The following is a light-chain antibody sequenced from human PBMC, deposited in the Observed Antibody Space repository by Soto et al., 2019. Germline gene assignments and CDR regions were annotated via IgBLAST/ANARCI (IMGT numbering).Light chain of an antibody. Sequence: DIQMTQSPSSLSASVGDRVTITCRASQSISSYLNWYQQKPGKAPKLLIYAASSLQSGVPSRFSRTGSATDSTLTISSLQPEDFATYYCQQSYSTPFFGPGTKVGIK. V-gene: IGKV1-39*01. J-gene: IGKJ3*01. CDR1: QSISSY. CDR2: AAS. CDR3: QQSYSTPF.